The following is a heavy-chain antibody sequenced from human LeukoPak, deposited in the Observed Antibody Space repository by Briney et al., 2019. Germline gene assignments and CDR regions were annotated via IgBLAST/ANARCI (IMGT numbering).Heavy chain of an antibody. V-gene: IGHV3-72*01. CDR3: ARVRRGDYYYMDV. J-gene: IGHJ6*03. CDR1: GFTFSDHY. D-gene: IGHD1-26*01. Sequence: GGSLRLSCAASGFTFSDHYMDWVRHAPGKGLEWVGRSGNPANTYTTKYAASVKGRFTISRDDSKNSLYLQMNSLKTEDTAVYHCARVRRGDYYYMDVWGKGTTVTVSS. CDR2: SGNPANTYTT.